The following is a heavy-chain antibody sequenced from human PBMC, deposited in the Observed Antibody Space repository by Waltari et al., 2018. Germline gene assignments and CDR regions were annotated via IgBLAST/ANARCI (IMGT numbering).Heavy chain of an antibody. Sequence: EVQLVESGGGLVQPGGSLRLSCAASGFTFSSYWMSWVRQAPGKGLEWVANIKQDGSEKFYVDSVKGRFTISRDNAKNSLYLQMNSLRAEDTAVYYCAKSGRLLLYYFDYWGQGTLVTVSS. CDR1: GFTFSSYW. V-gene: IGHV3-7*01. J-gene: IGHJ4*02. CDR2: IKQDGSEK. CDR3: AKSGRLLLYYFDY. D-gene: IGHD2-15*01.